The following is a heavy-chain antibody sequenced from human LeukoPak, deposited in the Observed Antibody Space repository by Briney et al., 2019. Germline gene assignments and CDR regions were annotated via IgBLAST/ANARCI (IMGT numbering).Heavy chain of an antibody. CDR1: GFTVSSTY. V-gene: IGHV3-53*01. Sequence: GGSLRLSCAASGFTVSSTYMTWARQPPGKGLEWVSVFYGGGSTYYADSVKGRFTISRDNSKNTLYLQMNSLRAEDTAVYYCARDNYDILTGYDDYWGQGTLVTVSS. CDR2: FYGGGST. CDR3: ARDNYDILTGYDDY. J-gene: IGHJ4*02. D-gene: IGHD3-9*01.